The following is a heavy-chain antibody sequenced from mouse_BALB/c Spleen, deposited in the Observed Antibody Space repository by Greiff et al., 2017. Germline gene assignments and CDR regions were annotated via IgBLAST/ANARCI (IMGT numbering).Heavy chain of an antibody. CDR2: IWSGGST. CDR1: GFSLTSYG. V-gene: IGHV2-2*02. Sequence: QVQLKESGPGLVQPSQSLSITCTVSGFSLTSYGVHWVRQSPGKGLEWLGVIWSGGSTDYNAAFISRLSISKDNSKSQVFFKMNSLQANDTAIYYCARSDGRSYQAWFAYWGQGTLVTVSA. J-gene: IGHJ3*01. D-gene: IGHD1-1*01. CDR3: ARSDGRSYQAWFAY.